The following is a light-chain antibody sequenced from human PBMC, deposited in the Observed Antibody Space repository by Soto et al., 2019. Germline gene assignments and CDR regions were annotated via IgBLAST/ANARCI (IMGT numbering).Light chain of an antibody. CDR2: AAS. V-gene: IGKV1-39*01. CDR1: QSISSY. CDR3: QQSYSTPPFT. J-gene: IGKJ3*01. Sequence: DIQMTQSPSSLSASVGDRVTITCRASQSISSYLNWYQQKPGKAPKLLIYAASSLQSGVPSRFSGSGSGTDFTLTISSLQPEDSATYYCQQSYSTPPFTFGPGT.